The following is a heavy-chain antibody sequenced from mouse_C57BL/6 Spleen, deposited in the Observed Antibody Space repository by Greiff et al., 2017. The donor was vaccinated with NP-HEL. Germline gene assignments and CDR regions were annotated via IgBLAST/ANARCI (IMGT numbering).Heavy chain of an antibody. D-gene: IGHD2-1*01. CDR2: IYPGSGST. Sequence: VQLQQPGAELVKPGASVKMSCKASGYTFTSYWITWVKQRPGQGLEWIGDIYPGSGSTNYNEKFKSKATLTVDTSSSTAYMQLSSLTSEDSAVYYCASYYGNYGAMDYWGQGTSVTVSS. J-gene: IGHJ4*01. CDR1: GYTFTSYW. V-gene: IGHV1-55*01. CDR3: ASYYGNYGAMDY.